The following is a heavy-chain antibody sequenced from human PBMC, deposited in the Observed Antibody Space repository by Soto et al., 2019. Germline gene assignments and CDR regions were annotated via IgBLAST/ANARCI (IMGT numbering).Heavy chain of an antibody. CDR1: GGSISSYY. CDR3: ARNGYSRGWFTHNWFDP. CDR2: IYTSGST. J-gene: IGHJ5*02. Sequence: TVSGGSISSYYWSWIRQPAGKGLEWIGRIYTSGSTNYNPSLKSRVTMSVDTSKNQFSLKLSSVTAADTAVYYCARNGYSRGWFTHNWFDPWGQGTLVTVSS. V-gene: IGHV4-4*07. D-gene: IGHD6-19*01.